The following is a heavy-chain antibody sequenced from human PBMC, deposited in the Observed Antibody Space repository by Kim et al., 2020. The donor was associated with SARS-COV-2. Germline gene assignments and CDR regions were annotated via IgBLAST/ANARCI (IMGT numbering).Heavy chain of an antibody. CDR1: GYTFTSYY. CDR2: INPSGGST. D-gene: IGHD2-15*01. Sequence: ASVKVSCKASGYTFTSYYMHWVRRAPGQGLEWMGIINPSGGSTSYAQKFQGRVTMTRDTSTSTVYMELSSLRSEDTAVYYCARTVYCSGGSCDDLSFDYWGQGTLVTVSS. J-gene: IGHJ4*02. CDR3: ARTVYCSGGSCDDLSFDY. V-gene: IGHV1-46*01.